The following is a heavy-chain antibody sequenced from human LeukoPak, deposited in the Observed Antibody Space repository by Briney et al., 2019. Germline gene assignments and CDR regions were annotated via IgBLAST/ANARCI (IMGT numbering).Heavy chain of an antibody. V-gene: IGHV4-34*01. CDR2: INHSGST. CDR1: GGSFSGYY. CDR3: ARGWEPLVTPKTYNWFDP. J-gene: IGHJ5*02. D-gene: IGHD1-14*01. Sequence: SSETLSLTCAVYGGSFSGYYWSWIRQPPGKGLEWIGEINHSGSTNYNPSLKSRVTISVDTSKNQFSLKLSSVTAADTAVYYCARGWEPLVTPKTYNWFDPWGQGTLVTVSS.